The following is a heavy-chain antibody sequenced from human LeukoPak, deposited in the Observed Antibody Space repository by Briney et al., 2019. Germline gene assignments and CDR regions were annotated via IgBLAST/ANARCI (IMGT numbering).Heavy chain of an antibody. V-gene: IGHV3-49*04. D-gene: IGHD6-13*01. CDR3: TKMVAAAGLWGPRDWFDP. CDR1: GFTFGDYA. Sequence: GGSLRLSCTASGFTFGDYAMSWVRQAPGKGLEWVGFIRSKAYGGTTEYAASVKGRFTISRDDSKSIAYLRMNSLKTEDTAVYYCTKMVAAAGLWGPRDWFDPWGQGTLVTVSS. CDR2: IRSKAYGGTT. J-gene: IGHJ5*02.